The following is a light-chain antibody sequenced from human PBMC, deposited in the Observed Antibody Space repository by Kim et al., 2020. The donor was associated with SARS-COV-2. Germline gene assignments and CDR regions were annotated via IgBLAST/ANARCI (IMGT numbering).Light chain of an antibody. CDR1: VLAKKY. V-gene: IGLV3-27*01. Sequence: SYELTQPSSVSVPPGQTARITCSGDVLAKKYARWFQQKPGQAPVLVIYKDSERPSGIPERFSGSSSGTTVTLTISGAQVEDEADYYCYSAADNNYVFGTGTKVTVL. J-gene: IGLJ1*01. CDR3: YSAADNNYV. CDR2: KDS.